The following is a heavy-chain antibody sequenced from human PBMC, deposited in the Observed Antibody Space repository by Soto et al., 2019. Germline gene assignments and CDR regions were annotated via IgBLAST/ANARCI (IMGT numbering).Heavy chain of an antibody. D-gene: IGHD3-10*01. Sequence: NPSETLSLTCTVSGGSISSSSYYWGWIRQPPGKGLEWIGSIYYSGSTYYNPSLKSRVTISVDTSKNQFSLKLSSVTAADTAVYYCATQMKDYYGSGSYYLDPNNWFDPWGQGTLVTVSS. CDR2: IYYSGST. CDR1: GGSISSSSYY. V-gene: IGHV4-39*01. J-gene: IGHJ5*02. CDR3: ATQMKDYYGSGSYYLDPNNWFDP.